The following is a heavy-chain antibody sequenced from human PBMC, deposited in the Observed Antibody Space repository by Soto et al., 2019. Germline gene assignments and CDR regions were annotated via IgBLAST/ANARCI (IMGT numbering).Heavy chain of an antibody. D-gene: IGHD3-3*02. CDR2: IIAITGTA. Sequence: PVEVSCKACGGTVNSYAIGSVRQANGQGGEWMGWIIAITGTANYAQKFQGRGTITRDKSTSTAYMELSSLPPEATAVYSCARAMADIGICGVVTPWGPWGQGTLVTVSS. CDR3: ARAMADIGICGVVTPWGP. V-gene: IGHV1-69*05. J-gene: IGHJ5*02. CDR1: GGTVNSYA.